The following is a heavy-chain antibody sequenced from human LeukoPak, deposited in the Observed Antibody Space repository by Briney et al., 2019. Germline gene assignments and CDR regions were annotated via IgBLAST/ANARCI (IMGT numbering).Heavy chain of an antibody. J-gene: IGHJ4*02. Sequence: SETLPLTCAVYGGSFSGYYWSWIRLPPGKGLEWIGEINHSGSTNYNPSLKSRVTISVDTSKNQFSLKLSSVTAADTAVYYCARFPGYSSSHHDYWGQGTLVTVSS. V-gene: IGHV4-34*01. CDR2: INHSGST. CDR3: ARFPGYSSSHHDY. D-gene: IGHD6-13*01. CDR1: GGSFSGYY.